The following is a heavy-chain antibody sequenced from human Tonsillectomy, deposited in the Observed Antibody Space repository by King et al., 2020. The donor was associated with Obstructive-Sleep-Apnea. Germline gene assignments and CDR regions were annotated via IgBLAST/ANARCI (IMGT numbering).Heavy chain of an antibody. J-gene: IGHJ2*01. Sequence: EVQLVESGGGLVQPGRSLRLSCTTSGFAFVDYAMDWFRQAPGKGLEGIGFIRSEGYGGATEYGASVKGRFIISRDDSKGTAYLQMNSLKTEDTAIYYCTKEDRGSGRGYFDLWGRGTLVSVSS. CDR2: IRSEGYGGAT. D-gene: IGHD3-10*01. CDR1: GFAFVDYA. V-gene: IGHV3-49*03. CDR3: TKEDRGSGRGYFDL.